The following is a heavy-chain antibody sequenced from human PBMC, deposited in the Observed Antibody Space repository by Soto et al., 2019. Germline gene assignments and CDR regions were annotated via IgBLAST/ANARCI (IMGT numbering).Heavy chain of an antibody. CDR3: ARDFRDYDFWSGLPTDGGMDV. CDR2: INHSGST. CDR1: GGSFSGYD. V-gene: IGHV4-34*09. Sequence: SQTLSLSCAVYGGSFSGYDWRWIRQPPGKGLEWIGEINHSGSTNYNPSLKSPVTISVDTSKNQFSLKLSSVTAADTAVYYCARDFRDYDFWSGLPTDGGMDVWGQGTTVTVSS. J-gene: IGHJ6*02. D-gene: IGHD3-3*01.